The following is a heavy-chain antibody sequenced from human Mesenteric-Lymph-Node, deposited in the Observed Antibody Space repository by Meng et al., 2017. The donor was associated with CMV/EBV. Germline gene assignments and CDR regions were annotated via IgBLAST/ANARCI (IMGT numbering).Heavy chain of an antibody. CDR3: AKGLYGDYVYGMDV. J-gene: IGHJ6*02. Sequence: GESLKISCGASGFTFSYFEMNWVRQAPGKGLEWVAYIRGSGSATHYADFVKGRFSISRDNAKNSLYLQMNSLRAEDTAVYYCAKGLYGDYVYGMDVWGQGTTVTVSS. CDR2: IRGSGSAT. CDR1: GFTFSYFE. V-gene: IGHV3-48*03. D-gene: IGHD4-17*01.